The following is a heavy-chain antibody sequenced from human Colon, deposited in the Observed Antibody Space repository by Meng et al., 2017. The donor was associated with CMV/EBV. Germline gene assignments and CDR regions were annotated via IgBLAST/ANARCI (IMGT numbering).Heavy chain of an antibody. CDR3: ARSRGDGYNLDS. J-gene: IGHJ4*02. Sequence: CKTAGFIFTTYNVHWVRQAPGQRLEWMGYINAANGNTKDSQKFQGRVTITRDTSATTVYMELSSLRFEDPAVYYCARSRGDGYNLDSWGQGTLVTVSS. CDR2: INAANGNT. V-gene: IGHV1-3*01. CDR1: GFIFTTYN. D-gene: IGHD5-24*01.